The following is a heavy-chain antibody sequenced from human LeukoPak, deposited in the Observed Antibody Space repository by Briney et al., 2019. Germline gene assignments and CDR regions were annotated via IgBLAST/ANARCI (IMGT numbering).Heavy chain of an antibody. V-gene: IGHV4-34*09. CDR1: GGSFSGYY. J-gene: IGHJ4*02. CDR3: ARDRHGVDTAMVIPT. CDR2: IYYSGST. Sequence: SETLSLTCAVYGGSFSGYYWSWIRQPPGKGLEWIGYIYYSGSTYYNPSLKSRVTISVDTSKNQFSLKLSSVTAADTAVYYCARDRHGVDTAMVIPTWGQGTLVTVSS. D-gene: IGHD5-18*01.